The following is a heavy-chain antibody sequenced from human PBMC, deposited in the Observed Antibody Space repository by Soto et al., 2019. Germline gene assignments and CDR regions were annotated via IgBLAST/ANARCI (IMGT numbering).Heavy chain of an antibody. Sequence: QVQLVQSGAEVKKPGASVKVSCKASGYSFTSYGISWVRQAPGQGLEWMGWISAYNGNTNYAQKLQGRVTMTTDTSTSTAYMELRSLRSDDSAVYYCARVPPAVFGELFGGIDYWGQGTLVTVSS. CDR3: ARVPPAVFGELFGGIDY. CDR2: ISAYNGNT. J-gene: IGHJ4*02. D-gene: IGHD3-10*01. V-gene: IGHV1-18*01. CDR1: GYSFTSYG.